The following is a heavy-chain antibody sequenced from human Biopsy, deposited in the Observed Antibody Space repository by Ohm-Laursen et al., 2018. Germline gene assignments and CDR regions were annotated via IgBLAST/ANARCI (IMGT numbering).Heavy chain of an antibody. Sequence: SSVKVSCKASGNTFTTYRIHWVRQAPGQGLEWMGGISPSGATTSFSQKFQGRITMTRDTSTGTVYMDLNSLGSEDTAVYYCARAGVGSDGTDSYYYGMDAWGPGTTVTVSS. CDR1: GNTFTTYR. J-gene: IGHJ6*02. CDR3: ARAGVGSDGTDSYYYGMDA. D-gene: IGHD5-24*01. V-gene: IGHV1-46*01. CDR2: ISPSGATT.